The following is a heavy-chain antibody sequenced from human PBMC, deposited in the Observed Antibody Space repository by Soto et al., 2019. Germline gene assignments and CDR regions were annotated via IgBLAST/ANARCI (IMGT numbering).Heavy chain of an antibody. V-gene: IGHV3-23*01. CDR3: AKDSLQIVLMVYAIGP. D-gene: IGHD2-8*01. CDR2: ISGSGGST. CDR1: GFTFSSYA. Sequence: GGSMRLSCAASGFTFSSYAMSWVRQAPGKGLEWVSAISGSGGSTYYADSVKGRFTISRDNSKNTLYLQMNSLRAEDTAVYYCAKDSLQIVLMVYAIGPWGQGTLVTVSS. J-gene: IGHJ5*02.